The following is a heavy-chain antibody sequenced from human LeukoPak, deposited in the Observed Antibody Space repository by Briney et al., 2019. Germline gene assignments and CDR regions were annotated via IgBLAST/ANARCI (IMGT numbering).Heavy chain of an antibody. CDR2: IIPIFATT. CDR1: GGAFSNYA. J-gene: IGHJ3*02. D-gene: IGHD3-22*01. V-gene: IGHV1-69*13. Sequence: SVKVSCKASGGAFSNYAITWVRQAPGQGLEWMGGIIPIFATTAYAQKFQGRATISAGESASTAYMELSSLRSEDTAVYYCARGPPMISVVITYAFHIWGQGTMVTVSS. CDR3: ARGPPMISVVITYAFHI.